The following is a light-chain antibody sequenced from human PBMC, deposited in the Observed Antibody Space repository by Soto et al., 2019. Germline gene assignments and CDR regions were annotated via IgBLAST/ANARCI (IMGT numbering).Light chain of an antibody. CDR2: DAA. Sequence: DIQMTQSPSSLSASVGDRVSITCRASQGIRNDLGWYQQKPGTAPKLLIYDAATLQSGVPSRFSGSRSGTEYTLTIGSLQPEDFATYYCQQLNGSPWTFGQGTKVEI. CDR3: QQLNGSPWT. J-gene: IGKJ1*01. V-gene: IGKV1-17*01. CDR1: QGIRND.